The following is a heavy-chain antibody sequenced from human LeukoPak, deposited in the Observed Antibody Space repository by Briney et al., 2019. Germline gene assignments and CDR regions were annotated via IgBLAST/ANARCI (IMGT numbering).Heavy chain of an antibody. CDR2: ISSSANYI. CDR3: ARDTTSGRYGGFDY. D-gene: IGHD6-19*01. Sequence: PGGSLRLSCAASGFTFSSYTMNWVRQAPGKGLEWVSSISSSANYIYYADSVKGRFTISRDNAKNSVYLQMSSLRAEDTAVYYCARDTTSGRYGGFDYWGQGTLATVSS. V-gene: IGHV3-21*06. CDR1: GFTFSSYT. J-gene: IGHJ4*02.